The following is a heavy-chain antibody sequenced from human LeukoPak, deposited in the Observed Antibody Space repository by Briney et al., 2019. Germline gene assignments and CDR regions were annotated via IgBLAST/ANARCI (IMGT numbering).Heavy chain of an antibody. D-gene: IGHD6-13*01. V-gene: IGHV4-34*01. CDR3: ARWRGSSSWYRDRADYYGMDV. Sequence: PSETLSLTCAVYGGSFSGYYWSWIRQPPGKGLEWIGEINHSGSTNYNPSLKSRVTISVHTSKNQFSLKLSSVTAADTAVYYCARWRGSSSWYRDRADYYGMDVWGQGTTVTVSS. CDR2: INHSGST. CDR1: GGSFSGYY. J-gene: IGHJ6*02.